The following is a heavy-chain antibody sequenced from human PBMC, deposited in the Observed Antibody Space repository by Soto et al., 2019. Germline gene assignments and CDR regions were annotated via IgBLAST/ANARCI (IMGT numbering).Heavy chain of an antibody. Sequence: PGGSLRLSCAASGFTFRNYAMTWARQAPGKGLEWVSSLLRSGSSAYYADSVGGRFTISSDTSANSLYLQMDNLRAEDTAIYYCAKDAISGDGIWLMDSWGQGTVVTVSS. CDR2: LLRSGSSA. J-gene: IGHJ5*02. V-gene: IGHV3-23*01. D-gene: IGHD4-17*01. CDR1: GFTFRNYA. CDR3: AKDAISGDGIWLMDS.